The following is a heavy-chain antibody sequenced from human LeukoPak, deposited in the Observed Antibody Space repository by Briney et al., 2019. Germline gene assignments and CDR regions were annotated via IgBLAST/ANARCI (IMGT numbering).Heavy chain of an antibody. V-gene: IGHV1-8*01. J-gene: IGHJ4*02. D-gene: IGHD3-9*01. CDR2: MNPNSGNT. CDR3: ARVGSGRLRYFDWLLDDYYFDY. Sequence: ASVKVSCKASGYTFTSYDINWVRQATGRGLEWMGWMNPNSGNTGYAQKFQGRVTMTRNTSISTAYMELSSLRSEDTAVYYCARVGSGRLRYFDWLLDDYYFDYWGQGTLVTVSS. CDR1: GYTFTSYD.